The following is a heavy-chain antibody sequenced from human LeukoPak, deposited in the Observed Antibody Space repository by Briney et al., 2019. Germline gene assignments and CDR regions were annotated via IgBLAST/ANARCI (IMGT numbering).Heavy chain of an antibody. Sequence: ASVKVSCRASGYTFTIYAIHWVRQAPGQRLEWMGWISAGNGNTKYSQNFQGRVTFISNTSATTAFMELSSLRSEDAAVYYCARDSGSGNNDYWGQGTLVTVSS. J-gene: IGHJ4*02. V-gene: IGHV1-3*01. CDR1: GYTFTIYA. CDR2: ISAGNGNT. CDR3: ARDSGSGNNDY. D-gene: IGHD1-26*01.